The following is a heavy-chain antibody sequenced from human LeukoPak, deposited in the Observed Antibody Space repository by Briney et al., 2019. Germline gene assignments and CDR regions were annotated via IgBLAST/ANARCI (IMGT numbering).Heavy chain of an antibody. CDR2: INHSGST. J-gene: IGHJ4*02. D-gene: IGHD5-18*01. CDR1: GGSFSGYY. V-gene: IGHV4-34*01. CDR3: ARQPWIQLWLIDY. Sequence: SETLSLTCAVYGGSFSGYYWSWIRRPPGKGLEWIGEINHSGSTNYNPSLKSRVTISLDTSKNQFSLKLSSVTAADTAVYYCARQPWIQLWLIDYWGQGTLVTVSS.